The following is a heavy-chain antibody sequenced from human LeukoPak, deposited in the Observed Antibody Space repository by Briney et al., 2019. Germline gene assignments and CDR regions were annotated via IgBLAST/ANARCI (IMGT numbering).Heavy chain of an antibody. CDR2: IYYSGST. J-gene: IGHJ4*02. Sequence: SETLSLTCTVSGGSISSSSYYWGWIRQRPGKGLEWIGSIYYSGSTYYNPSLKSRVTISVDTSKNQFSLKLSSVTAADTAVYYCVRSSVTVAVDYWGQGTLVTVSS. CDR3: VRSSVTVAVDY. D-gene: IGHD6-19*01. CDR1: GGSISSSSYY. V-gene: IGHV4-39*01.